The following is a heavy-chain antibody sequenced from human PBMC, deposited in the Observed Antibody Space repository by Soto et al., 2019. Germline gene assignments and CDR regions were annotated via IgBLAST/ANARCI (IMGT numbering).Heavy chain of an antibody. J-gene: IGHJ6*02. CDR1: GASIIIYY. CDR2: IYASGST. CDR3: ARVRVAGRGNFESTADYGMDV. D-gene: IGHD3-9*01. V-gene: IGHV4-4*07. Sequence: QVQLQESGPGLVKPSETLSLTCTVSGASIIIYYWAWIRQPAGKGLEWIGRIYASGSTNYNPSLRSRVIMSVDTSKNRFSLRLNAGTAADTGVYYCARVRVAGRGNFESTADYGMDVWGQGTTVTVSS.